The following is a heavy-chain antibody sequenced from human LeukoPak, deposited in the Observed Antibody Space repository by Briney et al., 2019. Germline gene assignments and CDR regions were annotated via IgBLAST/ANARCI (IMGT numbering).Heavy chain of an antibody. V-gene: IGHV3-7*01. CDR1: GFTFSSSW. Sequence: GESLRLSCAASGFTFSSSWMSWVRQGPGKGLEWVANIKQDGSEEYYVDSVKGRFTISRDNARNSLYLQMNSLRAEDTAVYYCVEGSHFDYWGQGTLVTVSS. CDR3: VEGSHFDY. CDR2: IKQDGSEE. J-gene: IGHJ4*02.